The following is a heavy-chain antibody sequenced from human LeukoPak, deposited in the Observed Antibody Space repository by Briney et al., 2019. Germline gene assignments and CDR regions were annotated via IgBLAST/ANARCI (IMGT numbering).Heavy chain of an antibody. J-gene: IGHJ3*02. V-gene: IGHV4-39*01. D-gene: IGHD6-13*01. Sequence: SETLSLTCTVSGGSISSSSYYWGWIRQPPGKGLEWIGSIYYSGSTYYNPSLKSRVTISVDTSKNQFSLKLSSVTAADTAVYYCARRSQYSSSWYGQDAFDIWGQGTMVTVPS. CDR1: GGSISSSSYY. CDR2: IYYSGST. CDR3: ARRSQYSSSWYGQDAFDI.